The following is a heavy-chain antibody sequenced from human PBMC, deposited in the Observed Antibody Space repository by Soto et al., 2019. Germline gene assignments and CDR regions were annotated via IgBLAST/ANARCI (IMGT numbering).Heavy chain of an antibody. D-gene: IGHD3-16*01. V-gene: IGHV3-72*01. CDR3: TRGELGD. CDR1: GFTFSDLY. CDR2: IRNKANRYTT. J-gene: IGHJ4*02. Sequence: GGSLRLSCAASGFTFSDLYMDWVRQAPGKGLEWVGRIRNKANRYTTEYVASVKGRFTISRDDSKNSLYLQMNSLKSEDTAVYYCTRGELGDWGQGTLVTVSS.